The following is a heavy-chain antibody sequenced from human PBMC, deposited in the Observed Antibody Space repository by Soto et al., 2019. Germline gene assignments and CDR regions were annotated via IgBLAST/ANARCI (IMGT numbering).Heavy chain of an antibody. D-gene: IGHD1-20*01. CDR3: ARVTGSTIDF. CDR1: GGTFSNYG. CDR2: IVPNLGPA. V-gene: IGHV1-69*01. J-gene: IGHJ4*02. Sequence: QVQLVQSGPDMKKPGSSVKVSCKASGGTFSNYGISWVRQAPGQGLEWVGVIVPNLGPAHYAQNFRGRVMITADESTRTAYMELSSLRSEDTAIYCCARVTGSTIDFWGQGTLVTVSS.